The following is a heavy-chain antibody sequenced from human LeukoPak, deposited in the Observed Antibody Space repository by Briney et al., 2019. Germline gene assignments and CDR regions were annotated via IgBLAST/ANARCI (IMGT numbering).Heavy chain of an antibody. D-gene: IGHD4-23*01. CDR1: GFTFSNAW. Sequence: PGGSLRLSCAASGFTFSNAWMSWVRQAPGKGLEWGGRIKSKTDGGTTDYAAPVKGRFTISRDDSKNTLYLQMNSLKPEDTAVYYCTTILPVNYGGKGYFDYWGQGTLVTVSS. CDR2: IKSKTDGGTT. CDR3: TTILPVNYGGKGYFDY. V-gene: IGHV3-15*01. J-gene: IGHJ4*02.